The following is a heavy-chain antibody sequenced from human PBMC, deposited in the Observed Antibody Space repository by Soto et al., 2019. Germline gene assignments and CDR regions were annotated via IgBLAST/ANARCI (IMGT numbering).Heavy chain of an antibody. D-gene: IGHD3-9*01. Sequence: VGSLRLSFASSVFTSSIDAISWGRPAAGEGLVWVLAISGSRGSTYYADSVKGRFTISRDNSKNTLYLQMNSAGAEETAVYYCGTVHAPNSYGDDISDYWGQGTLVTVSS. J-gene: IGHJ4*02. CDR2: ISGSRGST. V-gene: IGHV3-23*01. CDR3: GTVHAPNSYGDDISDY. CDR1: VFTSSIDA.